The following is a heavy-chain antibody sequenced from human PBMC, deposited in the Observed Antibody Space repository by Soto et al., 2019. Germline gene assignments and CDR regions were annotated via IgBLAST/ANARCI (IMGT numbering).Heavy chain of an antibody. CDR1: GYTFTGYY. Sequence: ASVKVSCKASGYTFTGYYMLWVRQAPGQGLEWMGWINPNSGGTNYAQKFQGRVTMTRDTSISTAYMELSRLRSDDTAVYYCAAYSSPELYYYYGMDVWGQGTTVTVSS. J-gene: IGHJ6*02. CDR3: AAYSSPELYYYYGMDV. D-gene: IGHD6-13*01. CDR2: INPNSGGT. V-gene: IGHV1-2*02.